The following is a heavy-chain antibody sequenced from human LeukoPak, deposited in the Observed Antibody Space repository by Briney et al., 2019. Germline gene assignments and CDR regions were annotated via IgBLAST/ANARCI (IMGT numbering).Heavy chain of an antibody. Sequence: KLGESLKISCKGSGYRFTSYWIGWVRQMPGKGLEWMGILYPGDSDTRYSPSFQGQVTISADKSISTAYLQWSSLKASDTAMYCCATYLMSSSSLGGSYDYWGQGTLVTVSS. J-gene: IGHJ4*02. CDR1: GYRFTSYW. CDR2: LYPGDSDT. CDR3: ATYLMSSSSLGGSYDY. V-gene: IGHV5-51*01. D-gene: IGHD6-6*01.